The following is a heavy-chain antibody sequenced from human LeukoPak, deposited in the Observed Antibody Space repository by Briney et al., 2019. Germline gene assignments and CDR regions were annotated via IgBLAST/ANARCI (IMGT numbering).Heavy chain of an antibody. CDR3: ARDYYGSGSYYNDAFDI. Sequence: SETLSLTCTVSGGSISSGGDYWSWIRQHPGKGLECNGYIYYSGSTYYNPSLKSRVTISVDTSKNQFSLKPSSVTAADTAVYYCARDYYGSGSYYNDAFDIWGQGTMVTVSS. J-gene: IGHJ3*02. CDR2: IYYSGST. V-gene: IGHV4-31*03. D-gene: IGHD3-10*01. CDR1: GGSISSGGDY.